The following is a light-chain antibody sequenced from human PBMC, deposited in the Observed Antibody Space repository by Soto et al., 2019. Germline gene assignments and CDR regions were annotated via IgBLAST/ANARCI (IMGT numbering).Light chain of an antibody. J-gene: IGKJ5*01. CDR2: GAS. CDR3: QQYGSSPIT. Sequence: EIVLTQSPGTLSLSPGERATLSCRASQSVSSDLAWYHQKPGQAPRLLIYGASTRATGIPARFSGSGSGTEFTLTISSLQSEDFAVYYCQQYGSSPITFGQGTRLEIK. CDR1: QSVSSD. V-gene: IGKV3-15*01.